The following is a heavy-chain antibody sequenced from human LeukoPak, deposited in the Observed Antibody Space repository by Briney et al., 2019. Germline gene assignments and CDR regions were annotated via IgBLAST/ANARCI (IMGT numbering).Heavy chain of an antibody. Sequence: GGSLRLSCAASGFTFSSYAMSWVRPAPGKGLEGVSAISGSGGSTYYADSVKGRFTISRDNSKNTLYLQMNSLRAEDTAVYYCANDRLTIFGVVTLYYFDYWGQGTLVTVSS. CDR3: ANDRLTIFGVVTLYYFDY. CDR2: ISGSGGST. CDR1: GFTFSSYA. D-gene: IGHD3-3*01. J-gene: IGHJ4*02. V-gene: IGHV3-23*01.